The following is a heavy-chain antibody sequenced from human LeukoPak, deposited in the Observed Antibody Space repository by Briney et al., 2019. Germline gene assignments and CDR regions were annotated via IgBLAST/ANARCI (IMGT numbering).Heavy chain of an antibody. Sequence: KSSETLSLTCTVSGGSISSYYWSWIRQPPGKGLEWIGYIYYSGYTNYNPSLKSRVTISVDTSKNQFSLKLTSVTAADTAVYYCARGDYGSGTYLWGSWGQGILVTVSP. V-gene: IGHV4-59*12. D-gene: IGHD3-10*01. CDR2: IYYSGYT. J-gene: IGHJ5*02. CDR1: GGSISSYY. CDR3: ARGDYGSGTYLWGS.